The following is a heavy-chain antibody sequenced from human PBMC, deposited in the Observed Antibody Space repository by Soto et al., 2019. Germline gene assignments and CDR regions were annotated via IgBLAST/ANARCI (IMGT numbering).Heavy chain of an antibody. CDR1: GFTFSSYA. V-gene: IGHV3-23*01. D-gene: IGHD5-12*01. CDR2: ISGSGGST. Sequence: GSLRLSCAASGFTFSSYAMSWVRQAPGKGLEWVSAISGSGGSTYYADSVKGRFTISRDNSKNTLYLQMNSLRAEDTAVYYCAVRGYSGYDQENYYYYYMDVWGKGTTVTVSS. CDR3: AVRGYSGYDQENYYYYYMDV. J-gene: IGHJ6*03.